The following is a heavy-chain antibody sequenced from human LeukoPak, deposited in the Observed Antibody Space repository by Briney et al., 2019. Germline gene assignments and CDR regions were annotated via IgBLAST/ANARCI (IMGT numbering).Heavy chain of an antibody. CDR1: GFTFSSYG. V-gene: IGHV3-30*03. CDR3: ARVVQSTDSSGFYLPEYFQH. Sequence: GGSLRLSCAASGFTFSSYGMHWVRQAPGKGLEWVAVISYDGSNKYYADSVKGRFTISRDNSKNTLYLQINSLRAEDTAVYYCARVVQSTDSSGFYLPEYFQHWGQGTLVTVSS. J-gene: IGHJ1*01. CDR2: ISYDGSNK. D-gene: IGHD3-22*01.